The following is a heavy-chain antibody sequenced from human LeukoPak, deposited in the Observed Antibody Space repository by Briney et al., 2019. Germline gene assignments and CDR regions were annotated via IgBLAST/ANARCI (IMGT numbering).Heavy chain of an antibody. D-gene: IGHD3-10*01. V-gene: IGHV4-39*02. J-gene: IGHJ4*02. CDR1: GVSISSSSYY. CDR3: ARDSGSGREEKTIIDY. CDR2: IYSSGST. Sequence: SETLSLTCNVSGVSISSSSYYWGWIRQPPGKGLEWIGSIYSSGSTYYNSSLKSRVTISIDTSKNQVSLKMSSVTAADTAVYYCARDSGSGREEKTIIDYWGQGTLVTVSS.